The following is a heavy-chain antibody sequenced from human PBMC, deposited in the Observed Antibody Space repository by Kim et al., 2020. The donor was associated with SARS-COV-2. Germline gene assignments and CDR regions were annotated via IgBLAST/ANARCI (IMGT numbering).Heavy chain of an antibody. Sequence: KGRFTHSRANSKNTLYLQMNGLRAEDTAVYYCAKDVAYCGGDCYSSGLDYWGQGTLVTVSS. J-gene: IGHJ4*02. D-gene: IGHD2-21*02. V-gene: IGHV3-23*01. CDR3: AKDVAYCGGDCYSSGLDY.